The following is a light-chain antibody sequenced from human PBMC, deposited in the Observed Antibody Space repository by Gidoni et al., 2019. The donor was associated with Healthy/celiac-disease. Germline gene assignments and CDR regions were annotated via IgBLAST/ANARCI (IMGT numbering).Light chain of an antibody. CDR2: GKN. CDR3: NSRDSSGNHPHVV. Sequence: SSELTQDPAVSVAFGQTVRITCQGDSLRSYYASWYQPKPAQAPVLVIYGKNNRPSGIPDRFSGSSSGNTASLTITGAQAEDEADYYCNSRDSSGNHPHVVFGGGTKLTVL. CDR1: SLRSYY. J-gene: IGLJ2*01. V-gene: IGLV3-19*01.